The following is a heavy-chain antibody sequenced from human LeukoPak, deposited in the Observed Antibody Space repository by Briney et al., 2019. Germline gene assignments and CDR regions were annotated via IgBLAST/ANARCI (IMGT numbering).Heavy chain of an antibody. CDR3: ARAFSGSYYFDY. CDR1: GFTFSSYA. V-gene: IGHV3-30*04. CDR2: ISYDGSNK. Sequence: GGSLRLSCAASGFTFSSYAMHWVRQAPGKGLEWVAVISYDGSNKYYADSVKGRFTISRDNSKNTLYLQMNSLRAEDTAVYYCARAFSGSYYFDYWGQGTRVTVSS. D-gene: IGHD1-26*01. J-gene: IGHJ4*02.